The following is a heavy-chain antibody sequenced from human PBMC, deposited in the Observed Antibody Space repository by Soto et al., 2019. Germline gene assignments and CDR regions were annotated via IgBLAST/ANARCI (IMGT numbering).Heavy chain of an antibody. V-gene: IGHV4-59*01. CDR3: ARDRGSGSYYRGGMDV. J-gene: IGHJ6*02. Sequence: SETLSLTCTVSGGSISSYYWSWIRQPPGKGLEWIGYIYYNVNTNYNPSLKSRVTISVDTSKNQFSLKLSSVTAADTAVYYCARDRGSGSYYRGGMDVWGQGTTVTVSS. CDR2: IYYNVNT. D-gene: IGHD3-10*01. CDR1: GGSISSYY.